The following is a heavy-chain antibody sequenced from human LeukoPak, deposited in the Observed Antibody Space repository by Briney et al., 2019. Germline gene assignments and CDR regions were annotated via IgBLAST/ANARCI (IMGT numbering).Heavy chain of an antibody. CDR2: IYYSGST. CDR1: GGSISSSSYY. CDR3: ARRLYYDILTGWGDFYFDY. V-gene: IGHV4-39*01. Sequence: PSETLSLTCTVSGGSISSSSYYCGWIRQPPGKGLEWIGSIYYSGSTYYNPSLKSRLTISVDTSKNQFSLKLSSVTAADTAVYYCARRLYYDILTGWGDFYFDYWGQGTLVTVSS. D-gene: IGHD3-9*01. J-gene: IGHJ4*02.